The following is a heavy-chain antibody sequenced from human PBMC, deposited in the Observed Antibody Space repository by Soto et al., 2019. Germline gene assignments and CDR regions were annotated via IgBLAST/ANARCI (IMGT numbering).Heavy chain of an antibody. CDR1: GGSFSGYY. CDR3: ARMVNCTVGGGYQFFFDY. J-gene: IGHJ4*02. CDR2: INHSGST. Sequence: SETLSLTCAVYGGSFSGYYWSWIRQPPGKGLEWIGEINHSGSTNYNPSLKSRVTISVDTSKNPFSLKLSSVTAVDSDVYYCARMVNCTVGGGYQFFFDYCGQGTXVTVSS. D-gene: IGHD2-8*02. V-gene: IGHV4-34*01.